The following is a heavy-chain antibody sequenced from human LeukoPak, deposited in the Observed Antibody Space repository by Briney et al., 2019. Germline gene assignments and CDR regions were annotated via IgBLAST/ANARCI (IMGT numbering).Heavy chain of an antibody. J-gene: IGHJ4*02. D-gene: IGHD3-22*01. Sequence: TGGSLRLSCAASGFIFSSYSMNWVRQAPGKGLEWVSSISNSGLYIFYADSVKGRFTISRDNAKNSLYLQMNSLRAGDTAVYYCARYYYDSSGYYCYFDYWGQGTLVTVSS. CDR2: ISNSGLYI. CDR1: GFIFSSYS. V-gene: IGHV3-21*01. CDR3: ARYYYDSSGYYCYFDY.